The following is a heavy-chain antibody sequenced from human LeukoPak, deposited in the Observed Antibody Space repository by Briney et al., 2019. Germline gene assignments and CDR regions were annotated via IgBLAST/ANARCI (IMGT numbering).Heavy chain of an antibody. CDR3: ARDMRDGFNWFDP. CDR2: INPNSGGT. Sequence: ASVKASCKASGYTFTGYYMHWVRQAPGQGLEWMGWINPNSGGTNYAQKFQGRVTMTRDTSISTAYMELSRLRSDDTAVYYCARDMRDGFNWFDPWGQGTLVTVSS. D-gene: IGHD5-24*01. J-gene: IGHJ5*02. CDR1: GYTFTGYY. V-gene: IGHV1-2*02.